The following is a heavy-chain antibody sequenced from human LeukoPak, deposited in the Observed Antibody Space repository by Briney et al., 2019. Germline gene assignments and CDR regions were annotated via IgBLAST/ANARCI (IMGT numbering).Heavy chain of an antibody. CDR2: VFDSGST. CDR1: GGSITSYY. CDR3: ARAAGGYTYFDY. V-gene: IGHV4-59*01. D-gene: IGHD5-18*01. Sequence: SETLSLTCTVSGGSITSYYWSWIRQPPGKGLEWIGYVFDSGSTNYNPSLKSRATISEDTSRNQLSLKLSSVTAADTAVYYCARAAGGYTYFDYWGQGTPVTVSS. J-gene: IGHJ4*02.